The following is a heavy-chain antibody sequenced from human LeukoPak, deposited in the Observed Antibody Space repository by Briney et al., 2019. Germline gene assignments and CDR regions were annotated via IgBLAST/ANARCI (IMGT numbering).Heavy chain of an antibody. D-gene: IGHD3-10*01. V-gene: IGHV3-66*02. CDR1: GFTVSSNY. CDR3: ARALLWFGELSGNWFDP. CDR2: IYSGGST. Sequence: GGSLRLSCAASGFTVSSNYMSWVRQAPGKGLEWVSVIYSGGSTYYADSAKGRFTISRDNSKNTLYLQMNSLRAEDTAVYYCARALLWFGELSGNWFDPWGQGTLVTVSS. J-gene: IGHJ5*02.